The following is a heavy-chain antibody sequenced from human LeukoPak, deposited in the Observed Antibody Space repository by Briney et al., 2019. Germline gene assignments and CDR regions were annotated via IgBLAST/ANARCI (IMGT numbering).Heavy chain of an antibody. J-gene: IGHJ4*02. D-gene: IGHD6-19*01. Sequence: GGSLRLSCAASGFTFSSYWMHWVRQAPGKGLVWVSRINGDGRTTSYADSVKGRFTISRDNAKNTLCLQMNSLRAEDTAVYYCARAFNSGLSANDYWGQGTLVTVSS. CDR2: INGDGRTT. CDR1: GFTFSSYW. CDR3: ARAFNSGLSANDY. V-gene: IGHV3-74*01.